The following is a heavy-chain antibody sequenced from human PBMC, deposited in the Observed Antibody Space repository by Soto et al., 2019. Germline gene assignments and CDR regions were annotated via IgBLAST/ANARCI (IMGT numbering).Heavy chain of an antibody. J-gene: IGHJ6*02. V-gene: IGHV4-30-4*01. CDR1: GGSISSGDYF. Sequence: PSETLSLTCTVSGGSISSGDYFWSWIRQSPGKGLEWIGYISPIGSTYYNPSLKSRVSVSRDTSKNQFSLKLSSVTTTDTAVYYCARGLVIRPYYYHGMDVWGQGTTVTVSS. D-gene: IGHD3-9*01. CDR3: ARGLVIRPYYYHGMDV. CDR2: ISPIGST.